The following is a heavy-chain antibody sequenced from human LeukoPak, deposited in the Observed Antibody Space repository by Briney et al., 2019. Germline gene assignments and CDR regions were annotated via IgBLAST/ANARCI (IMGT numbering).Heavy chain of an antibody. J-gene: IGHJ4*02. CDR3: ARDIGDGYNPRYYFDY. D-gene: IGHD5-24*01. CDR2: IIPIFGTA. Sequence: SVKVSCKASGGTFSSYAISWVRQAPGQGLEWMGGIIPIFGTANYAQKFQGRVTITADESTSTAYMELSSLRSEDTAVYYCARDIGDGYNPRYYFDYWGQGTLDTVSS. CDR1: GGTFSSYA. V-gene: IGHV1-69*13.